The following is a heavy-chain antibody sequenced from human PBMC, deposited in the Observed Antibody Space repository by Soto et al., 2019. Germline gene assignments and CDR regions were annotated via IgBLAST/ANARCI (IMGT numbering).Heavy chain of an antibody. D-gene: IGHD1-1*01. CDR3: ARGQKLFQDGRFDY. CDR2: ISVYNGNT. Sequence: QVQLVQSGAEVKKPGASVRVSCKASGYTFTSYGITWVRQAPGQGLEWMGWISVYNGNTNYAQRLQGRVTMTTDTSTTTDYMELRSLRSDDTAVYYCARGQKLFQDGRFDYWGQGTLVTVSS. CDR1: GYTFTSYG. J-gene: IGHJ4*02. V-gene: IGHV1-18*01.